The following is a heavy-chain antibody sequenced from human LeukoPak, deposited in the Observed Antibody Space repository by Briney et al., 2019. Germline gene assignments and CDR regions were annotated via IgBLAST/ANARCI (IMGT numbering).Heavy chain of an antibody. J-gene: IGHJ6*02. CDR1: GFTVSYNY. D-gene: IGHD3-22*01. CDR3: ASSKGYDSSGYYYPYYYGMDV. V-gene: IGHV3-66*01. Sequence: GGSLRPSCAASGFTVSYNYMSWVRQAPGKGLEWVSVIYSGGLTYYADSVKGRFTISRDKSKNTQYLQMNSLRAEDTAVYYCASSKGYDSSGYYYPYYYGMDVWGQGTTVTVSS. CDR2: IYSGGLT.